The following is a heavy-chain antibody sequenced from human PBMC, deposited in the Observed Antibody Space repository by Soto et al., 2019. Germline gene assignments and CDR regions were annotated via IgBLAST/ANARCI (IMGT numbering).Heavy chain of an antibody. CDR2: VYHSGST. Sequence: QVQLQESGPGLVKPSGTLSLTCAVSGGSISSSNWWTWVRQPPGKGLEGIGEVYHSGSTNYNPSLKSRVTISVDKSKTQYSLKLYSMNAADTAVYYCARDPSRGFPDYWAQGTLVTVSS. CDR1: GGSISSSNW. V-gene: IGHV4-4*02. D-gene: IGHD3-10*01. J-gene: IGHJ4*02. CDR3: ARDPSRGFPDY.